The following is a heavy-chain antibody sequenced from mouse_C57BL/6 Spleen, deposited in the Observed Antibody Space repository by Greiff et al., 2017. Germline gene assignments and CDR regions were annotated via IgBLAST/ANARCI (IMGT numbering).Heavy chain of an antibody. Sequence: AQLKESGGGLVKPGGSLKLSCAASGFTFSDYGMHWVRQAPEKGLEWVAYISSGSSTIYYADTVKGRFTISRDNAKNTLFLQMTSLRSEDTAMYYCARLGQGAMDYWGQGTSVTVSS. D-gene: IGHD4-1*01. V-gene: IGHV5-17*01. CDR3: ARLGQGAMDY. CDR2: ISSGSSTI. J-gene: IGHJ4*01. CDR1: GFTFSDYG.